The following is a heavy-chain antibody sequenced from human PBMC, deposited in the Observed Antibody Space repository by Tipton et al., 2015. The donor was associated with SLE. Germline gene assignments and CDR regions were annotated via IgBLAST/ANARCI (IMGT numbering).Heavy chain of an antibody. J-gene: IGHJ6*02. V-gene: IGHV4-39*07. CDR2: IYYSGST. Sequence: LRLSCTVSGGSISSSSYYWDWIRQPPGKGLEWIGSIYYSGSTYYNPSLKSRVTISVDTSKNQFSLKLSSVTAADTAVYYCARTSGWPDSYYYYYGMDVWGQGSTVTVSS. CDR3: ARTSGWPDSYYYYYGMDV. CDR1: GGSISSSSYY. D-gene: IGHD6-19*01.